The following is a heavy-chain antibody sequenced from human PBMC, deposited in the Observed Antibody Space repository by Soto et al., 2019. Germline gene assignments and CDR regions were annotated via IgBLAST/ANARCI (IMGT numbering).Heavy chain of an antibody. V-gene: IGHV1-2*04. CDR2: INLNSGGT. CDR1: GYTFTGYY. Sequence: GASVKVSCKASGYTFTGYYMHWVRQALGQGLEWMGWINLNSGGTNYAQKFQGWVTMTRDTYLSTANMELSRLRSDDTAVYYCARECINIVVVVAANGSTVTTPDAFDICGQRTMDSGSS. D-gene: IGHD2-15*01. J-gene: IGHJ3*02. CDR3: ARECINIVVVVAANGSTVTTPDAFDI.